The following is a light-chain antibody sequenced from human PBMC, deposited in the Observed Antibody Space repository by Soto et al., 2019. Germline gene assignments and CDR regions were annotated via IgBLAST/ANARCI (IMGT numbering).Light chain of an antibody. Sequence: EIVLTESPATLSLSPGERATLSCRASQSVSSYLAWYQQQPVQAPRLLIYDASNRATSIPARFRGSGSGTDLTLTIRSLGPADLAVYYCQQRSNWPPITVGQGTRLELK. CDR1: QSVSSY. CDR2: DAS. V-gene: IGKV3-11*01. CDR3: QQRSNWPPIT. J-gene: IGKJ5*01.